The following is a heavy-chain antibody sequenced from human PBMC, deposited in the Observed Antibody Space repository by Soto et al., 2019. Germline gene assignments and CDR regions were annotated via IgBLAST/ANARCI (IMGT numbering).Heavy chain of an antibody. CDR2: IRSKAYGGTT. J-gene: IGHJ4*02. CDR1: GFTFGAYA. D-gene: IGHD3-22*01. Sequence: PGGSLRLSCTASGFTFGAYAMSWVRQAPGKGLEWVGFIRSKAYGGTTEYAASVKGRFTISRDDSKSIAYLQNNSLKTQDTAAYYLNRGPDYYDSSGYRDWGQGTLVTVSS. V-gene: IGHV3-49*04. CDR3: NRGPDYYDSSGYRD.